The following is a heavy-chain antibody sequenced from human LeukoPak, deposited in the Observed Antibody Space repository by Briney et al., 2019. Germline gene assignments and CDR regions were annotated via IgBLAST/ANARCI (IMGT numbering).Heavy chain of an antibody. J-gene: IGHJ4*02. D-gene: IGHD3-3*01. Sequence: SETLSLTCTVSGGSISSYYWSWIRQPAGKGLEWIGRIYTSGSTNYNPSLKSRVTMSVDTSKNQFSLKLSSATAADTAVYYCARDRPIDFWSGYSLDYWGQGTLVTVSS. CDR1: GGSISSYY. CDR2: IYTSGST. V-gene: IGHV4-4*07. CDR3: ARDRPIDFWSGYSLDY.